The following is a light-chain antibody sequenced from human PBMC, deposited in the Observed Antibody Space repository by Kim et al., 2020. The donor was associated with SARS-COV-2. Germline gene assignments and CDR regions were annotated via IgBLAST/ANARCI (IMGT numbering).Light chain of an antibody. CDR1: KLGDKY. Sequence: SYELTQPPSVSVSPGQTASITCSGDKLGDKYACWYHQKPGQSPVLVIYQDRKRPSGIPERFSGSNSGNTATLTISGTQAMDEADYYCQAWDSSTGVFGGGTQLTVL. CDR3: QAWDSSTGV. CDR2: QDR. V-gene: IGLV3-1*01. J-gene: IGLJ3*02.